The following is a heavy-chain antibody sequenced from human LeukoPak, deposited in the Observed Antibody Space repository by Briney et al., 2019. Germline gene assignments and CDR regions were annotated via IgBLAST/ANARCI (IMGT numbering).Heavy chain of an antibody. Sequence: ASVKVSCKASGYTFTGYYMHWVRQAPGQGLEWMGWINPNSGGTNYAQKFQGRVTMTRDTSISTAYMELSRLRSDDTAVYYCAREGEPVNYYVSSGYYYDYWGQGTLVTVSS. J-gene: IGHJ4*02. CDR1: GYTFTGYY. D-gene: IGHD3-22*01. V-gene: IGHV1-2*02. CDR2: INPNSGGT. CDR3: AREGEPVNYYVSSGYYYDY.